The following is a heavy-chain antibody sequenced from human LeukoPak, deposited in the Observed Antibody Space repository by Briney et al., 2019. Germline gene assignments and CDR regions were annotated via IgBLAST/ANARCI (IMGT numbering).Heavy chain of an antibody. D-gene: IGHD5-12*01. CDR1: GYSFTSYG. V-gene: IGHV1-18*01. Sequence: GASVKVSCKASGYSFTSYGISWVRQATGQGLEWMGWISAYNGNTNYAQKLQGRVTMTTDTSTSTAYMELRSLRSDDTAVYYCARDMGRVATITNHYYYYYMDVWGKGTTVTISS. CDR2: ISAYNGNT. CDR3: ARDMGRVATITNHYYYYYMDV. J-gene: IGHJ6*03.